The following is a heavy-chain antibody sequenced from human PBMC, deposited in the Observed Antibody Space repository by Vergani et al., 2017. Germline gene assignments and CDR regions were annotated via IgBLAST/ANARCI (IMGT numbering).Heavy chain of an antibody. D-gene: IGHD3-22*01. J-gene: IGHJ4*02. CDR2: IHPADSVT. Sequence: EVQLVQSGAEVKKPGESLKIPCQLSRYSFTNYWIGWARQMPGKGLEWMGIIHPADSVTRYSPSFQGQVTISVDKSISTAYLQRSSLRASDSAMYYCARLYGRDSSGSKYFDYWGQGTLVTVSS. CDR3: ARLYGRDSSGSKYFDY. CDR1: RYSFTNYW. V-gene: IGHV5-51*01.